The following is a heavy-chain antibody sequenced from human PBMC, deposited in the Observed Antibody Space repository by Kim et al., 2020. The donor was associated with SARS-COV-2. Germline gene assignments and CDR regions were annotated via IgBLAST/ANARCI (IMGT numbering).Heavy chain of an antibody. J-gene: IGHJ6*02. Sequence: GGSLRLSCAASEFTFSTYAMHWVRQAPGKGLEWVAVLSHAGSNEYYVDSVKGRFTISRDNSKNTLYLQMNSLRAEDTAVYYCARGKLAYCSSPSCYARVGMDVWGQGTTVTVSS. D-gene: IGHD2-2*01. CDR2: LSHAGSNE. CDR3: ARGKLAYCSSPSCYARVGMDV. CDR1: EFTFSTYA. V-gene: IGHV3-30*04.